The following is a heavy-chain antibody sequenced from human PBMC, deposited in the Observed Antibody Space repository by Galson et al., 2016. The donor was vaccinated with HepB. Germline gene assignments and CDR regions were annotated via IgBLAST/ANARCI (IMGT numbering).Heavy chain of an antibody. CDR1: GYTFTGYY. J-gene: IGHJ6*02. D-gene: IGHD1-14*01. CDR2: INPNTGGT. CDR3: ATGLETGLNHFYYVMVV. V-gene: IGHV1-2*04. Sequence: CKASGYTFTGYYMHWVRQAPGQGLEWMGWINPNTGGTKYAQKFQGWVTMTRDTSISTAYMEVSRLTSEDTAIYYCATGLETGLNHFYYVMVVWGQGTTVTVSS.